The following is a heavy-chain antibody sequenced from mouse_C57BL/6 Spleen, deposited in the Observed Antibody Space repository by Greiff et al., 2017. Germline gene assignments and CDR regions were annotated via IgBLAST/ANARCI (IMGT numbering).Heavy chain of an antibody. D-gene: IGHD5-1*01. J-gene: IGHJ4*01. CDR2: IDPSDSYT. V-gene: IGHV1-59*01. CDR3: ARNLSYAMDY. Sequence: QVQLQQPGAELVRPGTSVKLSCKASGYTFTSYWMHWVKQRPGQGLEWIGVIDPSDSYTNYNQKFKGKATLTVDTSSSTAYMQLSSLTSEYSAVYYCARNLSYAMDYWGQGTSVTVSS. CDR1: GYTFTSYW.